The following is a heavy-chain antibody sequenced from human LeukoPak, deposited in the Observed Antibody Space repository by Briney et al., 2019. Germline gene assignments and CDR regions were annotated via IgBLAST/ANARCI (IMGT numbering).Heavy chain of an antibody. CDR3: ASSQYYDFWSGYSPGAFDI. CDR2: IIPIFGTA. V-gene: IGHV1-69*13. Sequence: ASVKVSCKASGGTFSSYAISWVRQAPGQGLEWMGGIIPIFGTANYAQKFQGRVTITADESTSTAYMELSSLRSEDTAVYYCASSQYYDFWSGYSPGAFDIWGQGTMVTVSS. CDR1: GGTFSSYA. J-gene: IGHJ3*02. D-gene: IGHD3-3*01.